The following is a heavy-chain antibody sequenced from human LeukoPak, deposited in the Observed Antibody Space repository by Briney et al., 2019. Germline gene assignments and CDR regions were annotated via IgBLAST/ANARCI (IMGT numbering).Heavy chain of an antibody. D-gene: IGHD3-3*01. CDR1: GFIFSSYA. J-gene: IGHJ4*02. CDR3: ARDSRPSDFWSGYYTSFDY. CDR2: ISSNGGSK. V-gene: IGHV3-64*01. Sequence: GGSLRLSCAASGFIFSSYAMHWVRQAPGKGLEYVSGISSNGGSKDYANSVKGRLTISRDNSKNTLYLQMGSLRPEDVAVYYCARDSRPSDFWSGYYTSFDYWGQGILVTVSS.